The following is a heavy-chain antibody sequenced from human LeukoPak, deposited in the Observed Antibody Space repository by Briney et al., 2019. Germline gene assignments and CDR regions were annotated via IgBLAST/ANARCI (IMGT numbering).Heavy chain of an antibody. CDR2: INPNSGGT. D-gene: IGHD3-10*01. J-gene: IGHJ5*02. CDR1: GYTFTSYY. Sequence: ASVKVSCKASGYTFTSYYMHWVRQAPGQGLEWRGWINPNSGGTDYAQKFQGRVTMTRDTSISTAYMELSRLRSDDRAVYYCARAAVRGVIRNGLVWFDPWGQGTLVTVSS. CDR3: ARAAVRGVIRNGLVWFDP. V-gene: IGHV1-2*02.